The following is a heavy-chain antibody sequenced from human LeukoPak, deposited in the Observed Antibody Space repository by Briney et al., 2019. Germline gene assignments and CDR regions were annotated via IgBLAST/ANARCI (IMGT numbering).Heavy chain of an antibody. CDR2: IDTNTGNP. Sequence: ASVKVSCKASGYTFTDFPINWVRLAPGQGLEWMGWIDTNTGNPTYAQGFTGRFVFSLDTSVSTAYLQISSLKAEDTAVYYCARAWTTVTTLGHADYWGQGTLVTVSS. V-gene: IGHV7-4-1*02. CDR1: GYTFTDFP. D-gene: IGHD4-17*01. J-gene: IGHJ4*02. CDR3: ARAWTTVTTLGHADY.